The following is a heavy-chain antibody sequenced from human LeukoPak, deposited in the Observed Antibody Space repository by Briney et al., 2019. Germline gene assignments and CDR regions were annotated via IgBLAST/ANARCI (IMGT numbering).Heavy chain of an antibody. CDR2: TYNSYT. J-gene: IGHJ4*02. Sequence: ASVKVSCKASGYSFTSHYMHWVRQAPGQGLEWMGWTYNSYTHYAQTLRDRLTMTTDTSTSTSYMELRSLRSDDTAVYYCARALAQGGSFDLYYFDSWGQGSLVTVSS. CDR1: GYSFTSHY. V-gene: IGHV1-18*04. CDR3: ARALAQGGSFDLYYFDS. D-gene: IGHD3-9*01.